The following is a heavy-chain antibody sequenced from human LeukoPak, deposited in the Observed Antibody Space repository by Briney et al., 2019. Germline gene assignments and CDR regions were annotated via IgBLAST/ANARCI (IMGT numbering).Heavy chain of an antibody. D-gene: IGHD3-3*01. CDR2: IYYSGST. Sequence: PSETLSLTCTVSGGSISSYYWSGIRQPPGKGLEWIGYIYYSGSTNYNPSLKSRVTISVDTSKNQFSLKLSSVTAADTAVYYCARNGGPYYDFWSGYYRYWGQGTLVTVSS. CDR3: ARNGGPYYDFWSGYYRY. CDR1: GGSISSYY. J-gene: IGHJ4*02. V-gene: IGHV4-59*12.